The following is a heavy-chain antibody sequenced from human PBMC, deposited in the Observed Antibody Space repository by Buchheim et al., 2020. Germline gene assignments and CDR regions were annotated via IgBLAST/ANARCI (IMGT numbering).Heavy chain of an antibody. J-gene: IGHJ4*02. CDR3: AKDGHCSGGSCYPNHFDY. CDR2: ISNDGSNK. Sequence: QVQLVESGGGVVQPGRSLRLSCAASGFSFINYGMHWVRQAPGKGLEWVAFISNDGSNKYYADSVKGRFTISSDISENTLYLQMNSLRAEDTAVYYCAKDGHCSGGSCYPNHFDYWGQGTL. V-gene: IGHV3-30*18. D-gene: IGHD2-15*01. CDR1: GFSFINYG.